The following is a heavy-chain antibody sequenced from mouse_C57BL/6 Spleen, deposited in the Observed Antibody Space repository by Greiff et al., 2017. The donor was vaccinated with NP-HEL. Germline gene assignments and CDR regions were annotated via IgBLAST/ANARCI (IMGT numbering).Heavy chain of an antibody. J-gene: IGHJ2*01. V-gene: IGHV1-18*01. Sequence: EVQLQQSGPELVKPGASVKIPCKASGYTFTDYYMDWVKQSHGKSLEWIGDINPNNGGTIYNQKFKGKATLTVDKSSSTAYMELRSLTSEDTAVYYCARNDSSGYLDYWGQGTTLTVSS. CDR3: ARNDSSGYLDY. D-gene: IGHD3-2*02. CDR2: INPNNGGT. CDR1: GYTFTDYY.